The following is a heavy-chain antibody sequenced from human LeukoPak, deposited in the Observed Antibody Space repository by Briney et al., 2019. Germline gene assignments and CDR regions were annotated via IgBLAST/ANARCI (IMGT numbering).Heavy chain of an antibody. CDR2: IIPIFGTA. Sequence: ASVKVSCKASGGTFSSYAISWVRQAPGQGLEWMGGIIPIFGTANYAQKFQGRVTITTDGSTSTAYMELSSLRSEDTAVYYCARRIAARPTPFDYRGQGTLVTVSS. J-gene: IGHJ4*02. V-gene: IGHV1-69*05. CDR1: GGTFSSYA. CDR3: ARRIAARPTPFDY. D-gene: IGHD6-6*01.